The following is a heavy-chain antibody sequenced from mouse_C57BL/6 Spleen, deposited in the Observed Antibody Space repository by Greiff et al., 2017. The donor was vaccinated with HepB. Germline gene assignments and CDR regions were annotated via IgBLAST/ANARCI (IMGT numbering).Heavy chain of an antibody. CDR2: IWRGGST. J-gene: IGHJ1*03. CDR3: ASLYYDYDGRYFDV. D-gene: IGHD2-4*01. CDR1: GFSLTSYG. V-gene: IGHV2-2*01. Sequence: VQLKESGPGLVQPSQSLSITCTVSGFSLTSYGVHWVRQSPGKGLEWLGVIWRGGSTDYNAAFISRLSISKDNSKSQVFFKMNSLQADDTAIYYGASLYYDYDGRYFDVWGTGTTVTVSS.